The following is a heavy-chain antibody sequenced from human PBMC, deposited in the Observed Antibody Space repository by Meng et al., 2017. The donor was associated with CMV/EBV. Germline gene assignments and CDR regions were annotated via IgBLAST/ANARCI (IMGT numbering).Heavy chain of an antibody. CDR1: GFTFSSYW. J-gene: IGHJ4*02. CDR2: IDSDGSST. Sequence: CAVSGFTFSSYWMHWVRQAPGKGLVWVSRIDSDGSSTSYADSVKGRFTISRDNAKNTLYLQMNSLRAEDTAVYYCARDKGSTGPPFDYWGQGTLVTVSS. CDR3: ARDKGSTGPPFDY. D-gene: IGHD2-2*01. V-gene: IGHV3-74*01.